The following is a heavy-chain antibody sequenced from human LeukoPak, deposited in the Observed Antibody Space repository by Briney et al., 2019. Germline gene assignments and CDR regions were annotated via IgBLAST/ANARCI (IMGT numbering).Heavy chain of an antibody. V-gene: IGHV1-46*04. CDR3: ARPSNTGYSSSWYLSPIDY. CDR2: INPSGGST. J-gene: IGHJ4*02. CDR1: GYTFTSYY. Sequence: ASVTLSCKASGYTFTSYYMHWVRQAPGQGLEWMGIINPSGGSTSYAQTLQGRVTITKDTSTSTVYMELSSLRSEDTAVYYCARPSNTGYSSSWYLSPIDYWGQGTLVTVSS. D-gene: IGHD6-13*01.